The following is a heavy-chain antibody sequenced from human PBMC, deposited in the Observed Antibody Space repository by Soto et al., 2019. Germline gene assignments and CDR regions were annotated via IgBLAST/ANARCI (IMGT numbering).Heavy chain of an antibody. CDR3: ARGLKVRPLLTGYPDWDYYYGMDV. D-gene: IGHD3-9*01. CDR2: INPSGGST. V-gene: IGHV1-46*01. CDR1: GYTFTSYY. J-gene: IGHJ6*02. Sequence: ASVKVSCKASGYTFTSYYMHWVRQAPGQGLEWMGIINPSGGSTSYAQKFQGRVTMTKDTSTSTVYMELSSLRSEDTAVYSCARGLKVRPLLTGYPDWDYYYGMDVWGQGTTVTVSS.